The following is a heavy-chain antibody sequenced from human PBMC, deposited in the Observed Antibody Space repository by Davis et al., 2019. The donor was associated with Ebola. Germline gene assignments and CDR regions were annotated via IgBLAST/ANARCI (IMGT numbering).Heavy chain of an antibody. J-gene: IGHJ4*02. V-gene: IGHV4-34*01. CDR2: INHSGST. Sequence: MPSETLSLTCAVYGGSSSGYYWSWIRQPPGKGLEWIGEINHSGSTNYNPSLKSRVTISVDTSKNQFSLKLSSVTAADTAVYYCARGSFGDFWRLGYFDYWGQGTLVTVSS. CDR1: GGSSSGYY. D-gene: IGHD3-3*01. CDR3: ARGSFGDFWRLGYFDY.